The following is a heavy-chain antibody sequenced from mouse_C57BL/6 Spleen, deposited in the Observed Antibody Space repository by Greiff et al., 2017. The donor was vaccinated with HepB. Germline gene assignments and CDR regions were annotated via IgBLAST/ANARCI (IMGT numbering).Heavy chain of an antibody. CDR1: GYTFTDYY. CDR2: INPNNGGT. J-gene: IGHJ2*01. D-gene: IGHD6-2*01. Sequence: EVQLQQSGPELVKPGASVKISCKASGYTFTDYYMNWVKQSHGKSLEWIGDINPNNGGTSYNQKFKGKATLTVDKSSSTAYMELRSLTSEDSAVFYCARGLPGYWGQGTTLTVSS. CDR3: ARGLPGY. V-gene: IGHV1-26*01.